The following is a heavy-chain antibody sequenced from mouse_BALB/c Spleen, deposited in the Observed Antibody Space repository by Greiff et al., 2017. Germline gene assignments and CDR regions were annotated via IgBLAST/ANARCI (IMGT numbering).Heavy chain of an antibody. CDR3: ARDTGLRRAWFAY. CDR1: GFSLTSYG. J-gene: IGHJ3*01. CDR2: IWAGGST. Sequence: VHLVESGPGLVAPSQSLSITCTVSGFSLTSYGVHWVRQPPGKGLEWLGVIWAGGSTNYNSALMSRLSISKDNSKSQVFLKMNSLQTDDTAMYYCARDTGLRRAWFAYWGQGTLVTVSA. D-gene: IGHD2-4*01. V-gene: IGHV2-9*02.